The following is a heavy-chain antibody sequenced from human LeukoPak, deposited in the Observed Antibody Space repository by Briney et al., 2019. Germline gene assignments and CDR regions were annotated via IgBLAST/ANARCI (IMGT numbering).Heavy chain of an antibody. CDR2: ISYSGGT. Sequence: SETLSLTCIVSGGSISSGDSYWSWIRQPPGKGLEWIGYISYSGGTYSNPSLKSRVTISVDTSKNQFSLKLSSVTAADTAVYYCARDRYSYGPHFDYWGQGTLVTVSS. D-gene: IGHD5-18*01. CDR1: GGSISSGDSY. CDR3: ARDRYSYGPHFDY. V-gene: IGHV4-30-4*01. J-gene: IGHJ4*02.